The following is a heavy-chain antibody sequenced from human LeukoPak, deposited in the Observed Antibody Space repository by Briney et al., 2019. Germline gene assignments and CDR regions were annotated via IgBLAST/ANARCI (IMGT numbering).Heavy chain of an antibody. CDR3: AKVSGYTSSWYVDFDC. CDR2: INGGSGST. J-gene: IGHJ4*02. Sequence: HPGGSLRLSCAASGFTFSTYAMNWVRQAPGKGLEWVSGINGGSGSTYYADSVKGRFTISRDNSKNTLYLQMSSLRAEDTAVYYCAKVSGYTSSWYVDFDCWGQGSLVTVSS. V-gene: IGHV3-23*01. D-gene: IGHD6-13*01. CDR1: GFTFSTYA.